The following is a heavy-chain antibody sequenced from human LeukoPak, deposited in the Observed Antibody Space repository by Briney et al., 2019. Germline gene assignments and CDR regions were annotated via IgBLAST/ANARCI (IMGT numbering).Heavy chain of an antibody. Sequence: SETLSLTCTVSGGSISSSSYHWGWIRRPPGKGLEWIGSIYYSGSTYYNPSLKSRVTISVDTSKNQFSLKLSSVTAADTAVYYCARSGIVDYWGQGTLVTVSS. D-gene: IGHD3-10*01. CDR3: ARSGIVDY. J-gene: IGHJ4*02. V-gene: IGHV4-39*01. CDR2: IYYSGST. CDR1: GGSISSSSYH.